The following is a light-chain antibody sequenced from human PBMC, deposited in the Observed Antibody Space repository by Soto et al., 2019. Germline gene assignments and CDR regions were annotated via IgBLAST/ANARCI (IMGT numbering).Light chain of an antibody. Sequence: QSALTQPASVSGSPGQSITISCTGTSSDVGGYDFVYWYQHHPGKVPKLMIFEVSKRPSGVSNRFSGSKSGNTASLTISGLQAEDEADYYCSSYTSTTLVFGGGTKLTVL. J-gene: IGLJ2*01. CDR3: SSYTSTTLV. CDR1: SSDVGGYDF. CDR2: EVS. V-gene: IGLV2-14*01.